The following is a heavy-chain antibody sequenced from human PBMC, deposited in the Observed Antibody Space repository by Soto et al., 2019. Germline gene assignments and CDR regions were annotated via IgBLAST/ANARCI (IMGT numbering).Heavy chain of an antibody. Sequence: EVQLLESGGGLVQPGGSLRLSCAASRFTFSSYAMSWVRQAPGKGLEWVSAISGSGGSTYYADSVKGRFTISRDNSKNTLYLQMNSLRAEDTAVYYCAKIERDCSGGSCYNDFDYWGQGTLVTVSS. CDR1: RFTFSSYA. V-gene: IGHV3-23*01. CDR3: AKIERDCSGGSCYNDFDY. J-gene: IGHJ4*02. D-gene: IGHD2-15*01. CDR2: ISGSGGST.